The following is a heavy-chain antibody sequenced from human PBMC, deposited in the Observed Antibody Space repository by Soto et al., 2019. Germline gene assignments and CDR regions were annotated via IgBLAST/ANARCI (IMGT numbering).Heavy chain of an antibody. Sequence: SETLSLTCTVSGGSLNSGDSYWSWIRQSPGKGPEWLGYINYSGTTYYNPSLRSRVTMSVDMSKNQFSLDLSSVTAADTAVYYCARYGGNSRLFDPWGQGTLVTVSS. V-gene: IGHV4-30-4*01. D-gene: IGHD2-21*02. J-gene: IGHJ5*02. CDR2: INYSGTT. CDR3: ARYGGNSRLFDP. CDR1: GGSLNSGDSY.